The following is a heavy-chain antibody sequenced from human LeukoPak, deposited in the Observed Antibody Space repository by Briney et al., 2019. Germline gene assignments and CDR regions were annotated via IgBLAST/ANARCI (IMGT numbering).Heavy chain of an antibody. CDR2: INPNSGGT. D-gene: IGHD4-17*01. Sequence: LEASVKVSCKASGYTFTGYYMHWVRQAPGQGLEWMRWINPNSGGTNYAQKFQGRVTMTRDTSISTAYMELSRLRSDDTAVYYCARVDITTVTTSFDYWGQGTLVTVSS. CDR3: ARVDITTVTTSFDY. J-gene: IGHJ4*02. CDR1: GYTFTGYY. V-gene: IGHV1-2*03.